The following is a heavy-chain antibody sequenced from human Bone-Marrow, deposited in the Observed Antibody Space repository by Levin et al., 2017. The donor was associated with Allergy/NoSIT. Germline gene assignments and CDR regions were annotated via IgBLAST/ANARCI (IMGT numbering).Heavy chain of an antibody. D-gene: IGHD3-10*01. CDR2: IYYSGST. CDR1: GGSISSGDYY. Sequence: SETLSLTCTVSGGSISSGDYYWSWIRQPPGKGLEWIGYIYYSGSTYYNPSLKSRVTISVDTSKNQFSLKLSSVTAADTAVYYCARVSFSDGSGSYSLFDPWGQGTLVTVSS. J-gene: IGHJ5*02. CDR3: ARVSFSDGSGSYSLFDP. V-gene: IGHV4-30-4*01.